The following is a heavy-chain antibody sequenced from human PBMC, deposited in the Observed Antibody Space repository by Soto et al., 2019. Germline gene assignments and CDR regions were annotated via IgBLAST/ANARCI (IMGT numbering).Heavy chain of an antibody. D-gene: IGHD6-13*01. CDR3: ARGGIAAAAPPDY. CDR2: IYYSGST. Sequence: PSETLSLTCTVSGGSISSGGYYWSWIRQHPGKGLEWIGYIYYSGSTYYNPSLKSRVTISVDTSKNQFSLKLSSVTAADPAVYYCARGGIAAAAPPDYWGQGTLVTVSS. V-gene: IGHV4-31*03. J-gene: IGHJ4*02. CDR1: GGSISSGGYY.